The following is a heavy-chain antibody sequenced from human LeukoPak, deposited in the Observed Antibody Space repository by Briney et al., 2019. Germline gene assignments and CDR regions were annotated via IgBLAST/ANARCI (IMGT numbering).Heavy chain of an antibody. J-gene: IGHJ4*02. Sequence: PGGSLRLSCAASGLTFSSFSFNWVRQGPGKGLEWVSSINTVASYIYYADSVKGRFTISRDNAKNSLYLQMNSLRAEDTGVYYCARLRRNSDKSGFYYYYDHWGQGTLVTVSS. D-gene: IGHD3-22*01. V-gene: IGHV3-21*06. CDR1: GLTFSSFS. CDR2: INTVASYI. CDR3: ARLRRNSDKSGFYYYYDH.